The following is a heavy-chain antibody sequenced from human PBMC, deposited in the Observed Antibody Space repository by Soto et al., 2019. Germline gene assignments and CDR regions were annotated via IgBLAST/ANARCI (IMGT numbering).Heavy chain of an antibody. J-gene: IGHJ4*02. D-gene: IGHD3-10*01. CDR1: GDNFHLHT. Sequence: QGQLVQSGAEVKKPRASVKGLCKASGDNFHLHTISWVRKAPGQGLGRMGRIIPMLGMSNYEQDFQGRVTMIADKSTSTADMELSSLRSEDTALYYCATNYGSGSAHFDNWGQGTLVTVSS. CDR2: IIPMLGMS. CDR3: ATNYGSGSAHFDN. V-gene: IGHV1-69*02.